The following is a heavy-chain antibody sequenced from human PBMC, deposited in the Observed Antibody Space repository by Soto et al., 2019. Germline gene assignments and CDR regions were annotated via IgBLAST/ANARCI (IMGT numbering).Heavy chain of an antibody. J-gene: IGHJ4*02. CDR2: TYYRSKWYT. Sequence: CGGKVSNKRSAWNWIKKSPPRGLEWLGRTYYRSKWYTEYAGSVRGRITIYADASKKQLSLQLNSVTPEDTAVYYCAREGGSETVAGRRVDFWGQGT. D-gene: IGHD6-19*01. V-gene: IGHV6-1*01. CDR1: GGKVSNKRSA. CDR3: AREGGSETVAGRRVDF.